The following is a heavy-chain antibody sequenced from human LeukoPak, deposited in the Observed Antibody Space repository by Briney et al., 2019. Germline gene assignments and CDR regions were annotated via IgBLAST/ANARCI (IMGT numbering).Heavy chain of an antibody. CDR3: AKAYYYDSSGYYYGY. J-gene: IGHJ4*02. V-gene: IGHV3-9*01. D-gene: IGHD3-22*01. CDR2: ISWNSGSI. Sequence: PGGSLRLSCAASGFTFDDYAMHWVRQAPVKGLEWVSGISWNSGSIGYADSVKGRFTISRDNAKNSLYLQMNSLRAEDTALYYCAKAYYYDSSGYYYGYWGQGTLVTVSS. CDR1: GFTFDDYA.